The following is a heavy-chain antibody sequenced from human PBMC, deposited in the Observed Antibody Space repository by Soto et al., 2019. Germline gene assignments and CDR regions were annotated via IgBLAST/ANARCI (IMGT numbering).Heavy chain of an antibody. V-gene: IGHV1-69*01. CDR1: RVAFSKFI. D-gene: IGHD2-2*01. Sequence: QAQLEQSGGEVKKPGSSVKVSCKASRVAFSKFIVTWVRQAPGLGLEWVGGIIPIFGTANYAQKFQGIVTITADEFTSTSYMEVKNLRSEDTALYYCAKVSYSSTMGYYYGMDVLGQGTTVTVS. CDR3: AKVSYSSTMGYYYGMDV. J-gene: IGHJ6*02. CDR2: IIPIFGTA.